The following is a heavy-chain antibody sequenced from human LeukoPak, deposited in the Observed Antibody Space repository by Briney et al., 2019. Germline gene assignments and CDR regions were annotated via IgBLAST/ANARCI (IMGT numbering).Heavy chain of an antibody. CDR1: GFTFSSYA. CDR2: ISYDGSNK. V-gene: IGHV3-30-3*01. Sequence: GGSLRLSCAASGFTFSSYAMHWVRQAPGKGLEWVAVISYDGSNKYYADSVKGRFTISRDNSKNTLYLQMNSLRAEDTAVYYCAAAYYDFWSGFFGPWGQGTLVTVSS. CDR3: AAAYYDFWSGFFGP. J-gene: IGHJ5*02. D-gene: IGHD3-3*01.